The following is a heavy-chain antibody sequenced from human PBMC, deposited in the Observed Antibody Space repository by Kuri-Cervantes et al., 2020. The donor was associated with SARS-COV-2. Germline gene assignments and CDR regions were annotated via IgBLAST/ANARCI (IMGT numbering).Heavy chain of an antibody. CDR3: ASLQAGYNSPQVWYGMDV. V-gene: IGHV4-39*01. D-gene: IGHD6-13*01. Sequence: GSLRLSFPVPGGPIIRSSYYWGWIGQPPGKGLEWLGSIYYSGSTYYNPSLKSRVTISVDRSKNQFSLKLSSVTAADTAVYYCASLQAGYNSPQVWYGMDVWGQGTTVTVSS. J-gene: IGHJ6*02. CDR1: GGPIIRSSYY. CDR2: IYYSGST.